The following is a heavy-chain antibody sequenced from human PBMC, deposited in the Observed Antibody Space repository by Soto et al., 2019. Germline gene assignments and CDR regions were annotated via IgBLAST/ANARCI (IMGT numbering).Heavy chain of an antibody. CDR3: AGHNSNFRYYYYARDG. Sequence: PGEYLKISCKGSGYTFTHYWVVWVRQLPGNGREWVGIIYPGDSDTRYSPSFQGQVTITADKSASTAYLQWNTLKASDTARYYGAGHNSNFRYYYYARDGWGQGTTVTVSS. D-gene: IGHD6-13*01. CDR1: GYTFTHYW. J-gene: IGHJ6*02. V-gene: IGHV5-51*01. CDR2: IYPGDSDT.